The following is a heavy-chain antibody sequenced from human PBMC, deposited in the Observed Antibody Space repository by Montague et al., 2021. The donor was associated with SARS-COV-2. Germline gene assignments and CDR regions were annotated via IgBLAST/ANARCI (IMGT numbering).Heavy chain of an antibody. D-gene: IGHD1-1*01. CDR1: GFTFGEYT. CDR2: IHSNGRI. V-gene: IGHV3-69-1*01. J-gene: IGHJ3*01. CDR3: VRDENWAFVV. Sequence: SLRLSCAASGFTFGEYTMNWVRQAPGKGLEWLSYIHSNGRIFYGDSVKGRFSASRDDAKNSLYLQMTSLSAEDTALYFCVRDENWAFVVWGQGTMVTVSS.